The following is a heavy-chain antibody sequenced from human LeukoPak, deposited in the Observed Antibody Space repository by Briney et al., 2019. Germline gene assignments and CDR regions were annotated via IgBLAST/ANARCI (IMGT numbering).Heavy chain of an antibody. CDR1: GGSISSGDYY. CDR3: ARELTYYDILTGYSPTAWFDP. V-gene: IGHV4-30-4*01. CDR2: IYYSGST. J-gene: IGHJ5*02. D-gene: IGHD3-9*01. Sequence: PSQTLSFTCTVSGGSISSGDYYWSWIRQPPGKGLEWIGYIYYSGSTYYNPSLKSRVTISVDTSKNQFSLKLSSVTAADTAVYYCARELTYYDILTGYSPTAWFDPWGQGTLVTVSS.